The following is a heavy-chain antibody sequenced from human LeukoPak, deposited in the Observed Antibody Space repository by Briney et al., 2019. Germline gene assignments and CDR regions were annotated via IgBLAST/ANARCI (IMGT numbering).Heavy chain of an antibody. J-gene: IGHJ4*02. V-gene: IGHV3-48*04. CDR1: GFTFSGYS. Sequence: RGSLRLSCAASGFTFSGYSMNWVRQAPGKGLEWISYITNNGGAMFYADSLKGRLTIFRDNAKKSLYLQMNSLRPDDTALYYCARALADSRNYYLGFDYWGQGTLVTVSS. CDR2: ITNNGGAM. D-gene: IGHD3-22*01. CDR3: ARALADSRNYYLGFDY.